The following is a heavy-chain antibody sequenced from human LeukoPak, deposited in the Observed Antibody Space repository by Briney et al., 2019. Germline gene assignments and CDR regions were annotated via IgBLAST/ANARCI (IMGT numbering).Heavy chain of an antibody. V-gene: IGHV3-53*01. CDR2: IYSGGAI. Sequence: PGRSLRLSCAASGFTFSSYAMHWVRQAPGKGLEWVSLIYSGGAIRYADSVKGRFTISRDSSKNTLFLQMNDLTVEDTARYYCARRPGNWGQGILVIVSS. J-gene: IGHJ4*02. CDR3: ARRPGN. D-gene: IGHD1-14*01. CDR1: GFTFSSYA.